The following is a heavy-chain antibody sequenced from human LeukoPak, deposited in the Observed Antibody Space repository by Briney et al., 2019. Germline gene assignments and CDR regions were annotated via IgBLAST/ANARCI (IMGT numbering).Heavy chain of an antibody. Sequence: ASVKVSCKASGGTFSSYAISWVRQAPGQGLEWMGIINPSGGSISYAQKFQGRVTMTRDTSTSTVYMELSSLKSEDTAVYYCARDLGLGIPFDYWGQGTLVTVSS. V-gene: IGHV1-46*01. CDR3: ARDLGLGIPFDY. CDR2: INPSGGSI. J-gene: IGHJ4*02. D-gene: IGHD7-27*01. CDR1: GGTFSSYA.